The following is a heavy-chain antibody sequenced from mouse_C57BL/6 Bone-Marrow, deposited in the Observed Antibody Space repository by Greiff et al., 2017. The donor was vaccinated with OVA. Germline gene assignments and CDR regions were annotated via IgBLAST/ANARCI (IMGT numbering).Heavy chain of an antibody. CDR3: ARRYYGSRDY. CDR2: IYPRSGNT. J-gene: IGHJ2*01. V-gene: IGHV1-81*01. CDR1: GYTFTSYG. Sequence: VQGVESGAELARPGASVKLSCKASGYTFTSYGISWVKQRTGQGLEWIGEIYPRSGNTYYNEKFKGKATLTADKSSSTAYMELRSLTSEDSAVYFCARRYYGSRDYWGQGTTLTVSS. D-gene: IGHD1-1*01.